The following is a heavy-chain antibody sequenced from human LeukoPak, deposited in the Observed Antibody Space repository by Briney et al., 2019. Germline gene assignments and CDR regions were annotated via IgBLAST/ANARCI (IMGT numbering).Heavy chain of an antibody. V-gene: IGHV1-69*13. CDR3: ARVGGCSSTSCSHYYYYYMDV. D-gene: IGHD2-2*01. Sequence: ASVKVSFKASGYTFTNYGISWMRQAPGQGLEWMGGIIPIFGTANYAQKFQGRVTITADESTSTAYMELSSLRSEDTAVYYCARVGGCSSTSCSHYYYYYMDVWGKGTTVTVSS. J-gene: IGHJ6*03. CDR2: IIPIFGTA. CDR1: GYTFTNYG.